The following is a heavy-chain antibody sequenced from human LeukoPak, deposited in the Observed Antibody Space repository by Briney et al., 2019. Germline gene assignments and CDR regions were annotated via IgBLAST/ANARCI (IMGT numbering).Heavy chain of an antibody. CDR2: ISYDGSNK. J-gene: IGHJ4*02. CDR3: ARLYTIFGAFDY. V-gene: IGHV3-30*04. Sequence: GGSLRLSCAASGFTFSSYAMHWVRQAPGKGPEWVAVISYDGSNKYYADSVKGRFTISRDNSKNTLYLQMNSLRAEDTAVYYCARLYTIFGAFDYWGQGTLVTVSS. D-gene: IGHD3-3*01. CDR1: GFTFSSYA.